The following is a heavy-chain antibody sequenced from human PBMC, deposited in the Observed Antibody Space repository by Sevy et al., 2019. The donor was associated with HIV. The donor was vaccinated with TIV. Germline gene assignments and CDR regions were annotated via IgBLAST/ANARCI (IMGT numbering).Heavy chain of an antibody. CDR3: ASVRLGELSFFDY. J-gene: IGHJ4*02. D-gene: IGHD3-16*02. CDR1: GFTFSSYS. V-gene: IGHV3-21*01. CDR2: ISSSSSYI. Sequence: GGSLRLSCAASGFTFSSYSMNWVRQAPGKGLEWVSSISSSSSYIYYADSVKGRFTISRDNAKNSLYLQMNSLRAEDTAVYYCASVRLGELSFFDYWGQGTLVTVSS.